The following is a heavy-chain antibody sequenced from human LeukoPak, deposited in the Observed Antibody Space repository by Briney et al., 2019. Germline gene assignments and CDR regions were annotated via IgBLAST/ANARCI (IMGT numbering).Heavy chain of an antibody. CDR3: ARDRDGYNLDS. V-gene: IGHV4-31*03. Sequence: NSSETLSLTCTVSGGSISSGGYYWTWIRQHPGKVLEWIGHIYYSGSAYYNPSLKSRVSISVDTSKNQFSLKLNSVTAADTAVYYCARDRDGYNLDSWGQGTLVTVSS. CDR1: GGSISSGGYY. D-gene: IGHD5-24*01. J-gene: IGHJ5*01. CDR2: IYYSGSA.